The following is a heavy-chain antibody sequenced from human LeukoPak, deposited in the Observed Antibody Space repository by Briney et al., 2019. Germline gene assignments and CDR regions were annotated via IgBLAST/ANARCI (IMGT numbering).Heavy chain of an antibody. CDR1: GFTFSSYE. CDR2: ISSSGSTI. D-gene: IGHD3-10*01. Sequence: GGSLRLSCAASGFTFSSYEMNWVRQAPGKGLGWVSYISSSGSTIYYADSVKGRFTISRDNAKNSVYLQMNSLRAEDTAVYYCAREAAYYYGSGSTPGTGMDVWGQGTTVTVSS. CDR3: AREAAYYYGSGSTPGTGMDV. V-gene: IGHV3-48*03. J-gene: IGHJ6*02.